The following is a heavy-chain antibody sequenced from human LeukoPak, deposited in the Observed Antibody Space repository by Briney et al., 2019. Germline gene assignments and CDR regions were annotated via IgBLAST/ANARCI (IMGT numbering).Heavy chain of an antibody. Sequence: SENLSLTCTGSGGSISSYYWSWIPQPPGKGLEWIGYIYYSGSTNYNPSLKSRVTISVDTSKNQFSLKLSPVTAADTAVYYCARDKRTLEYSSSSGLFYYYMDVCGTGDTVTVSS. V-gene: IGHV4-59*01. CDR2: IYYSGST. CDR3: ARDKRTLEYSSSSGLFYYYMDV. CDR1: GGSISSYY. D-gene: IGHD6-6*01. J-gene: IGHJ6*03.